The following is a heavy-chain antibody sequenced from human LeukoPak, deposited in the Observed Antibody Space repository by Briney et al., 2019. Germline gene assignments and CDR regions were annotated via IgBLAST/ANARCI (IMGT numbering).Heavy chain of an antibody. V-gene: IGHV3-74*01. Sequence: GGSLSLSCAAAGFTFSSYWMHWVRQAPGKGLVWVSRINSDGSSTSYADSVKGRFTISRDNAKNTLYLQMNSLRAEDTAVYYCARDGRYSYGPAWGQGTLVTVSS. J-gene: IGHJ5*02. CDR3: ARDGRYSYGPA. CDR2: INSDGSST. CDR1: GFTFSSYW. D-gene: IGHD5-18*01.